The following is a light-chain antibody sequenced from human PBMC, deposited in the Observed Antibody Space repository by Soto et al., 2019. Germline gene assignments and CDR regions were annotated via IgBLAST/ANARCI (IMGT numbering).Light chain of an antibody. CDR2: SNN. V-gene: IGLV1-44*01. J-gene: IGLJ2*01. CDR1: SSNIGSNT. CDR3: AAWDDSLNGAHVV. Sequence: QSVLTQPPSASGTPGQRVTISCSGSSSNIGSNTVNWYQQLPGTAPKLLIYSNNQRPSGFPDRFYGSTSGTSASLAISGLQSEDEADYYCAAWDDSLNGAHVVFGGGTQLTVL.